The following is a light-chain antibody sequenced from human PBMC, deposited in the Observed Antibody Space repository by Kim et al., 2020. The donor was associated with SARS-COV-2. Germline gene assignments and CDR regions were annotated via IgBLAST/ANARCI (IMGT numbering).Light chain of an antibody. J-gene: IGLJ2*01. Sequence: WTLSSGYSNYKVDWYQQRPGKGPRFVMRVGTGGIVGSKGDGIPDRFSVLGSGLNRYLTIKNIQEEDESDYHCGADHGSGSNFVVVFGGGTQLTVL. CDR2: VGTGGIVG. CDR3: GADHGSGSNFVVV. CDR1: SGYSNYK. V-gene: IGLV9-49*01.